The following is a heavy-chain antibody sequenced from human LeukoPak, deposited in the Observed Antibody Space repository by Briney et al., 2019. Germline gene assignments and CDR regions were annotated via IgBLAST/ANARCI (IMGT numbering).Heavy chain of an antibody. CDR3: AHSEDTALVHDAFDI. J-gene: IGHJ3*02. V-gene: IGHV2-5*02. CDR1: GFSLSTSGVA. Sequence: SGPTLVNPTQTLTLTCTFSGFSLSTSGVAVGWIRQPPGKALEWLALIHWDDDKRYSPSLKSRLSITKDTSKNQVVLTMTNMDPVDTATYYCAHSEDTALVHDAFDIWGQGTMVTVSS. CDR2: IHWDDDK. D-gene: IGHD5-18*01.